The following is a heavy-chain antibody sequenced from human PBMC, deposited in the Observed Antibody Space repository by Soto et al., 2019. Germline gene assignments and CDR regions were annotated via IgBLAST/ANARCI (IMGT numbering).Heavy chain of an antibody. Sequence: PGGSLRLSCAAAGLAFSTYAMTWVRQAPGKGLEWVSVISGSGGSSYYAASVKGRFTISRDNSKNTLFLQMNGLRAEDTAVYYCAKVTKRAAAGRYEYYKYGMDVWGQGTTVTV. CDR3: AKVTKRAAAGRYEYYKYGMDV. D-gene: IGHD6-13*01. CDR1: GLAFSTYA. V-gene: IGHV3-23*01. CDR2: ISGSGGSS. J-gene: IGHJ6*02.